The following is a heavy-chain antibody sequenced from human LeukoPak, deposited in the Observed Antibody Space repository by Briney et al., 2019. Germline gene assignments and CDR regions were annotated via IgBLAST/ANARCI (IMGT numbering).Heavy chain of an antibody. CDR3: ARGPYCGGDCYFAY. J-gene: IGHJ4*02. D-gene: IGHD2-21*01. CDR2: IYTSGTT. V-gene: IGHV4-4*07. CDR1: GGSISNYY. Sequence: SETLSLTRTVSGGSISNYYWSWIRQPAGKGLEWIGRIYTSGTTNYNPSLKSRVTMSVDTSKNQFSLKLSSVTAADTAVYYCARGPYCGGDCYFAYWGQGTLVTVSS.